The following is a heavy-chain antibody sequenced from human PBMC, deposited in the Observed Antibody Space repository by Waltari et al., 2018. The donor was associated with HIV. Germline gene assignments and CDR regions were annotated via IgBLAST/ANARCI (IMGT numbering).Heavy chain of an antibody. CDR3: ARGGGVPAGGFNWFDP. D-gene: IGHD6-13*01. CDR1: GGSFSDYY. Sequence: VQLQQWGAGLLKPSETLSLNCAVYGGSFSDYYWSRIRQPPGKGLEWIGEIKHCGETSATPSLKKRSTISVDTSENQCSLKMPSVTAADTALYYCARGGGVPAGGFNWFDPWGQGTLVTVSS. J-gene: IGHJ5*02. V-gene: IGHV4-34*01. CDR2: IKHCGET.